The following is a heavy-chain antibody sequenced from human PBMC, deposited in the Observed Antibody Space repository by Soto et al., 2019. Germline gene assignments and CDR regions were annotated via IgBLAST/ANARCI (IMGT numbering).Heavy chain of an antibody. V-gene: IGHV2-5*02. Sequence: QITLKESGPTLVKPTQTLTLTCTFSGFSLSTSGVGVGWIRQPPGKALEWLALIYWDDDKRYSPSLKSRLTITKDTSKHQVVLTMTNMDPVDTATYYCAHTFPDSSGYYNYGMDVWGQGTTVTVSS. CDR3: AHTFPDSSGYYNYGMDV. CDR1: GFSLSTSGVG. J-gene: IGHJ6*02. D-gene: IGHD3-22*01. CDR2: IYWDDDK.